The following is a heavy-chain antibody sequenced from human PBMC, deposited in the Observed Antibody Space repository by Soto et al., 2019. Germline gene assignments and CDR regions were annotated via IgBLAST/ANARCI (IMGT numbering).Heavy chain of an antibody. CDR2: IYYSGST. J-gene: IGHJ5*02. CDR1: GGSVSSGSYY. CDR3: ARGSTWQGRDWFDP. Sequence: SETRSLTCTVSGGSVSSGSYYWSWIRQPPGKGLEWIGYIYYSGSTNYNPSLKSRVTISVDTSKNQFSLKLSSVAAADTAVYYCARGSTWQGRDWFDPWGQGTLVTVS. V-gene: IGHV4-61*01.